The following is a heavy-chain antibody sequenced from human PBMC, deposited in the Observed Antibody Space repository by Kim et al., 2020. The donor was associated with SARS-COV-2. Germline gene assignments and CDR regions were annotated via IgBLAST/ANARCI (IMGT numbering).Heavy chain of an antibody. CDR2: IIPILGIA. J-gene: IGHJ4*02. CDR3: ARDSYGSGSYYSDY. CDR1: GGTFSSYA. V-gene: IGHV1-69*04. D-gene: IGHD3-10*01. Sequence: SVKVSCKASGGTFSSYAISWVRQAPGQGLEWMGRIIPILGIANYAQKFQGRVTITADKSTSTAYMELSSLRSEDTAVYYCARDSYGSGSYYSDYWGQGTLVTVSS.